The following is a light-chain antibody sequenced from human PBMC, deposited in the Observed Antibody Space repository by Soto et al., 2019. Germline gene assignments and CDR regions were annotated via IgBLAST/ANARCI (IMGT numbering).Light chain of an antibody. CDR2: GAS. CDR3: QQASSFPLT. Sequence: IQMTQSPSSVSASVGDSVTITCRASQVISSWLAWYQVKPGKAPKLLIYGASNRESGVPSRFSASESGTLFTLTINSLQPEDFANYYCQQASSFPLTFGGGTTVEI. V-gene: IGKV1-12*01. J-gene: IGKJ4*01. CDR1: QVISSW.